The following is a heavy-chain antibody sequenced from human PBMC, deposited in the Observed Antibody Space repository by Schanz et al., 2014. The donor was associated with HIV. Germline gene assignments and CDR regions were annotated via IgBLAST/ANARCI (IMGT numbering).Heavy chain of an antibody. D-gene: IGHD3-3*01. CDR2: ISVSGRST. Sequence: EVQLLEAGGGLVQPGGSLRLSCAAAGFSFSSYAMSWVRQAPRKGLEWVSGISVSGRSTYYADSVKGRFTISRDNAKNMLYVQMNSLRAEDTAVYYCAKGPTFGVRTPADWGQGTLVTVSS. V-gene: IGHV3-23*01. J-gene: IGHJ4*02. CDR3: AKGPTFGVRTPAD. CDR1: GFSFSSYA.